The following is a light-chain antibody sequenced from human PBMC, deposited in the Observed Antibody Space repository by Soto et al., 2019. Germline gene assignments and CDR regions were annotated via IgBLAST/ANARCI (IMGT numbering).Light chain of an antibody. CDR3: HQYATSSPT. CDR2: GGS. CDR1: QSISVY. V-gene: IGKV1-5*01. J-gene: IGKJ2*01. Sequence: DIQMTQSPSTLSASVGDIVTITCRASQSISVYLAWYQQRPREAPKLLIYGGSSLESGVPSRFSGSGSGTEFTLTISSLQPTDFATYYCHQYATSSPTFGQGTKLEI.